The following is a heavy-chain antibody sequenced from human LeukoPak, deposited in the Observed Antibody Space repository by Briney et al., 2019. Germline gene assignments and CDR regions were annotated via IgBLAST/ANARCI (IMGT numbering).Heavy chain of an antibody. J-gene: IGHJ5*02. CDR1: GFTFSSYS. D-gene: IGHD2-2*01. Sequence: GGSLRLSCAASGFTFSSYSMNWVRQAPGKGLEWVSYISSSSSTIYYADSVKGRFTISRDNAKNSLYLQMNSLRAEDTAVYYCARDLHPSYCSSTSCYGGSNWFDPWGQGTLVTVSS. V-gene: IGHV3-48*01. CDR3: ARDLHPSYCSSTSCYGGSNWFDP. CDR2: ISSSSSTI.